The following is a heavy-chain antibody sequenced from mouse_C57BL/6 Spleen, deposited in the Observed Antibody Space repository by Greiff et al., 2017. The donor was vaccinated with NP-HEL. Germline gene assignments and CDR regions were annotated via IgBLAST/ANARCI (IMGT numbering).Heavy chain of an antibody. CDR2: IDPSCSYT. V-gene: IGHV1-69*01. CDR3: ARPYGSLYYFDY. J-gene: IGHJ2*01. D-gene: IGHD1-1*01. Sequence: VQLQQPGAELVMPGASVKLSCKASGYTFTSYWMHWVKQRPGQGLEWIGEIDPSCSYTNYNQKFKGKSTLTVDKSSSTAYMQLSSLTSEDSAVYYCARPYGSLYYFDYWGQGTTLTVSS. CDR1: GYTFTSYW.